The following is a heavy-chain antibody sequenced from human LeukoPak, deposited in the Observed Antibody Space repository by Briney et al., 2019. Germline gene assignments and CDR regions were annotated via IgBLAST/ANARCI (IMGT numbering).Heavy chain of an antibody. CDR3: ARVVPAANYYYYMDV. D-gene: IGHD2-2*01. V-gene: IGHV4-4*02. CDR1: GDFIRSSNW. Sequence: SETLSLTCTVSGDFIRSSNWWSWVRQPPGKGLEWIGEISHSGSTNYNPSLKSRVTISVDTSKNQFSLKLSSVTAADTAVYYCARVVPAANYYYYMDVWGKGTTVTISS. J-gene: IGHJ6*03. CDR2: ISHSGST.